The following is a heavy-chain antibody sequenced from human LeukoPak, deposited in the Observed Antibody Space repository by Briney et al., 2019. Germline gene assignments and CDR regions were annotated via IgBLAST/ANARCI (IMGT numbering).Heavy chain of an antibody. J-gene: IGHJ3*02. Sequence: PGGSLRLSCAASGFTFSSYAMSWVRQAPGKGLEWVSAISGSGDSTYYVDSVKGRFTISRDNSKSTLYLQMNSLRAEDTALYYCALYCSGGGCYSIGGAFDIWGQGTMVTVSS. CDR3: ALYCSGGGCYSIGGAFDI. CDR2: ISGSGDST. D-gene: IGHD2-15*01. CDR1: GFTFSSYA. V-gene: IGHV3-23*01.